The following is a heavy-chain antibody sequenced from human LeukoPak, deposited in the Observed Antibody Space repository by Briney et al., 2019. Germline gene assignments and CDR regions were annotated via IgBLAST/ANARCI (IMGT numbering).Heavy chain of an antibody. CDR2: ISGSGGST. CDR1: GFTFSSYG. J-gene: IGHJ3*02. D-gene: IGHD6-13*01. V-gene: IGHV3-23*01. CDR3: ARASGYSSSWSEADAFDI. Sequence: PGGSLRLSCAASGFTFSSYGMSWVRQAPGKGLEWVSAISGSGGSTYYADSVKGRFTISRDNSKNTLYLQMNSLRAEDTAVYYCARASGYSSSWSEADAFDIWGQGTMVTVSS.